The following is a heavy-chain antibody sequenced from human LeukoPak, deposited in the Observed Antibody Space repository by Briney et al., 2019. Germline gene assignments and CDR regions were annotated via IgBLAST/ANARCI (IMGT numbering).Heavy chain of an antibody. J-gene: IGHJ4*02. Sequence: PGGSLRLSCAASGFTFSSYSMNWVRQAPGKGLEWVSSISSSSSYIYYADSVKGRFTISRDNAKNSLYLQMNSLRAEDTAVYYCAREAYDSSGYYYVLGIDYWGQGTLVTVSS. CDR2: ISSSSSYI. CDR3: AREAYDSSGYYYVLGIDY. D-gene: IGHD3-22*01. V-gene: IGHV3-21*01. CDR1: GFTFSSYS.